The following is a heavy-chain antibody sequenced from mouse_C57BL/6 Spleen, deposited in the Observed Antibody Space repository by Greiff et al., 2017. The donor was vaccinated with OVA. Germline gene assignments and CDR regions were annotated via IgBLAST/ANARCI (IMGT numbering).Heavy chain of an antibody. CDR3: ARFRGYWYFDV. V-gene: IGHV3-6*01. J-gene: IGHJ1*03. CDR1: GYSITSGYY. Sequence: EVKLMESGPGLVKPSQSLSLTCSVTGYSITSGYYWNWIRQFPGNKLEWMGYISYDGSNNYNPSLKNRISITRDTSKNQFFLKLNSVTTEDTATYYCARFRGYWYFDVWGTGTTVTVSS. CDR2: ISYDGSN.